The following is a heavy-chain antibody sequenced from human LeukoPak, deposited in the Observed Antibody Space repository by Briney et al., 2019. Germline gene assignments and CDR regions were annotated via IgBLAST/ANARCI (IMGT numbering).Heavy chain of an antibody. D-gene: IGHD6-6*01. J-gene: IGHJ4*02. V-gene: IGHV1-69*04. Sequence: SVKVSCKASGGTLSSYAISWVRQAPGQGLEWMGRIIPIFGIANYAQEFQGRVTITADKSTSTAYMELSSLRSEDTAVYYCARGVAARNGFDYWGQGTLVTVSS. CDR2: IIPIFGIA. CDR3: ARGVAARNGFDY. CDR1: GGTLSSYA.